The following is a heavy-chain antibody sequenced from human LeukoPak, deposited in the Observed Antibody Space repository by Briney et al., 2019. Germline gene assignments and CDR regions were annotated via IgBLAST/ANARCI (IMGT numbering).Heavy chain of an antibody. V-gene: IGHV3-48*03. J-gene: IGHJ5*02. CDR3: AREGAHCSSTSCSRFALTT. D-gene: IGHD2-2*01. Sequence: PGGSLRLSCAASGFTFSSYEMNWVRQAPGKGLEWVSYISSSGSTIYYADSVKGRFTISRDNAKNSLYLQMNSLRAEDTAVYYCAREGAHCSSTSCSRFALTTWGQGTLVTVSS. CDR2: ISSSGSTI. CDR1: GFTFSSYE.